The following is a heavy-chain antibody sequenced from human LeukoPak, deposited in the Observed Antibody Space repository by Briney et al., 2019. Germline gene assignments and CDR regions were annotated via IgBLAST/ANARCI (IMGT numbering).Heavy chain of an antibody. Sequence: PGRSLSLSCAASGFTFSSYAMHWVRQAPGKGLEWVAVISYDGSNKYYADSVKGRFTISRDNSKNTLYLQMNSLRAEGTAVYYCARDPFRGGVGATTTARTDAFDIWGQGTMVTVSS. J-gene: IGHJ3*02. D-gene: IGHD1-26*01. CDR2: ISYDGSNK. CDR3: ARDPFRGGVGATTTARTDAFDI. CDR1: GFTFSSYA. V-gene: IGHV3-30*04.